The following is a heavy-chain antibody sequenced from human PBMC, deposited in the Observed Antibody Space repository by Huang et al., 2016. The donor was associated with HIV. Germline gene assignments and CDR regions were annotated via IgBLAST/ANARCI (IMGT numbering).Heavy chain of an antibody. V-gene: IGHV3-74*01. CDR3: VRDPRIQSWLNYFDY. D-gene: IGHD3-22*01. J-gene: IGHJ4*02. Sequence: EVQLVESGGGLVQPGGSLRLSCAASGFTFSSYWMHWVRQAPGKGVVWVSCRKSDGSNSGYAYSVKGRFTISRDNAKNTLYLQMNSLRAEDTAVYYCVRDPRIQSWLNYFDYWGQGTLVSVSS. CDR1: GFTFSSYW. CDR2: RKSDGSNS.